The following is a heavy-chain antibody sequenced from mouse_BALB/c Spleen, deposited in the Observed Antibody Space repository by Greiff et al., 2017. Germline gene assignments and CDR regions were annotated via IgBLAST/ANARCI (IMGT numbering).Heavy chain of an antibody. CDR3: AYDYDGAY. CDR2: ILPGSGST. Sequence: QVQLQQSGAELMKPGASVKISCKATGYTFSSYWIEWVKQRPGHGLEWIGEILPGSGSTNYNEKFKGKATFTADTSSNTAYMQLSSLTSEDSAVYYCAYDYDGAYWGQGTLVTVSA. D-gene: IGHD2-4*01. J-gene: IGHJ3*01. CDR1: GYTFSSYW. V-gene: IGHV1-9*01.